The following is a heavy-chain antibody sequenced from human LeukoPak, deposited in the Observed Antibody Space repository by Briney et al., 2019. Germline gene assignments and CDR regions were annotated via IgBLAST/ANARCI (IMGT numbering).Heavy chain of an antibody. CDR3: ARALTVGATSYYHYGMDV. CDR1: GFTVSSNY. V-gene: IGHV3-66*01. CDR2: IYSGGST. Sequence: GGSLRLSCAASGFTVSSNYMSWVRQAPGKGLEWVSVIYSGGSTYYADSVKGRFTISRDNSKNTLYLQMNSLRAEDTAVYYCARALTVGATSYYHYGMDVWGQGTTVTVSS. J-gene: IGHJ6*02. D-gene: IGHD1-26*01.